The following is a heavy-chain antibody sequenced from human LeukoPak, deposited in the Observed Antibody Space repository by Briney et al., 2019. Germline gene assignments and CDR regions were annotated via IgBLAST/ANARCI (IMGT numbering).Heavy chain of an antibody. CDR3: ARGNYYGSGCYYLSRPGYYLDH. CDR1: GFTFSSYD. D-gene: IGHD3-10*01. CDR2: IGTAGDT. V-gene: IGHV3-13*01. J-gene: IGHJ4*02. Sequence: GGSLRLSCGASGFTFSSYDMHWVRQATGKGLEWVSAIGTAGDTYYPGSVKGRFTISRENAKNSLYLQMNSLSAGDTAVYYCARGNYYGSGCYYLSRPGYYLDHSGQGTLVTVSS.